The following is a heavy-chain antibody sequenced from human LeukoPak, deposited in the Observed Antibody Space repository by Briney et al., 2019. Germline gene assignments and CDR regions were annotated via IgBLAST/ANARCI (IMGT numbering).Heavy chain of an antibody. J-gene: IGHJ3*02. D-gene: IGHD3-22*01. CDR3: TLTMIVVVIGHQLDAFDI. CDR2: IYGSGGSP. V-gene: IGHV3-23*01. Sequence: AGGSLRLPCAASGFTFSSYAMSWLRQAPGKGLEWVSAIYGSGGSPYYADSVKGRFTISRDNSKNTLYLQMNSLRAEDTAVYYCTLTMIVVVIGHQLDAFDIWGQGTMVTVS. CDR1: GFTFSSYA.